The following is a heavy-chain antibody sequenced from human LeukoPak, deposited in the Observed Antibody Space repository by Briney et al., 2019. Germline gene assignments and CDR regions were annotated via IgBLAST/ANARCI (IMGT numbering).Heavy chain of an antibody. CDR1: GFAVSSNY. J-gene: IGHJ4*02. Sequence: GGSLRLSCAASGFAVSSNYMSWVRQAPGKGLEWVSVVYSGGSTYYADSVKGRFTISRDNSKNTLYLQMNSLRAEDTAVYYCARTVSGSSPSDYWGQGTLVTVSS. V-gene: IGHV3-53*01. D-gene: IGHD3-16*01. CDR3: ARTVSGSSPSDY. CDR2: VYSGGST.